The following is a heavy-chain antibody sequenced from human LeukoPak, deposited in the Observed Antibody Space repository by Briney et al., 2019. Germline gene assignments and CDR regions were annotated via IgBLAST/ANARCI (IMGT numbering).Heavy chain of an antibody. CDR1: GFTFNSYG. D-gene: IGHD1-1*01. V-gene: IGHV3-23*01. J-gene: IGHJ4*02. CDR2: INNGGENT. Sequence: GGSLRLSCAASGFTFNSYGMTWFRQAPGKGLEWVSTINNGGENTHYADSVKGRFTISRDNSKNTLYLQMNSLKTEDTAVYYCTTALYDWNDVNYWGQGTLVTVSS. CDR3: TTALYDWNDVNY.